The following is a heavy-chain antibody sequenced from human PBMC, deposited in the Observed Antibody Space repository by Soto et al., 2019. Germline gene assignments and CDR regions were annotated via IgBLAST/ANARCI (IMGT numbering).Heavy chain of an antibody. J-gene: IGHJ5*02. V-gene: IGHV1-18*01. Sequence: QVKLVQSGAEVKKPGASVKVSCRASGYTFTNFGVTWVRGAPGQGLEWIGWLSAYTDTPNYAQKFQGRVTMTIDTSTSTDYMGLSSLTSDATAVYYSARVIPGVEAWFDPWGQGTLVTVSS. CDR2: LSAYTDTP. CDR1: GYTFTNFG. CDR3: ARVIPGVEAWFDP. D-gene: IGHD2-2*01.